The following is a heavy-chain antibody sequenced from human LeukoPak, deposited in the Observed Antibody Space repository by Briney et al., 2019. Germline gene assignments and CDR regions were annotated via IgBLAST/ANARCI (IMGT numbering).Heavy chain of an antibody. CDR3: ARDATGTIDY. J-gene: IGHJ4*02. V-gene: IGHV4-59*01. CDR1: GGSISSYY. D-gene: IGHD1-1*01. Sequence: SETLSLTCTVSGGSISSYYWSWIRQPPGKGLEWMGDIYYSGSTNYNPSLKSRVTISVDTSKNQFSLKLSSVTAADTAVYYCARDATGTIDYWGQGTLVTVSS. CDR2: IYYSGST.